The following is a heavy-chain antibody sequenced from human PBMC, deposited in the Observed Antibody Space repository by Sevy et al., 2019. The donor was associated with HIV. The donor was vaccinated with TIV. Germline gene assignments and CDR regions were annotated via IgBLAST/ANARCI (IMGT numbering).Heavy chain of an antibody. V-gene: IGHV4-59*11. Sequence: SENLSLTCTGSGDSISSPYWNWIRQPPGKGLEWIGYIHNRGNTNYNPSLKSRVTISIDTSKKLFSLRLTSVTAADTAVYYCARDFDGSGRWIEHWGQGTLVTVSS. D-gene: IGHD3-10*01. CDR2: IHNRGNT. CDR3: ARDFDGSGRWIEH. CDR1: GDSISSPY. J-gene: IGHJ4*02.